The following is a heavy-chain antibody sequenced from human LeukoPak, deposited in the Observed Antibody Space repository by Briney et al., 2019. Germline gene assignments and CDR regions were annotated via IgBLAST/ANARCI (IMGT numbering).Heavy chain of an antibody. CDR1: GGSISSYY. V-gene: IGHV4-4*07. J-gene: IGHJ3*02. CDR3: VRVHSGSYSDAFDI. Sequence: PSETLSLTCTVSGGSISSYYWSWIRQPAGKGLEWIGRIYTSGSTNYNPSLKSRVTISVDTSKNQFSLKLSSVTAADTAVYYCVRVHSGSYSDAFDIWGQGTMVTVSS. D-gene: IGHD1-26*01. CDR2: IYTSGST.